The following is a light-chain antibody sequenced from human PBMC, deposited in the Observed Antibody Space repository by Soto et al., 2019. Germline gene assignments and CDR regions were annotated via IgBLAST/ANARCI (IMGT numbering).Light chain of an antibody. J-gene: IGKJ1*01. CDR2: GAS. Sequence: EIVLMQSPGTLSLSPGERATLSCRASQSVSSGYLAWYQQKPGQAPRLLIYGASGRATGIPDRFSGSGSGTDFTLTISRLEPEDFAFYYCQHYGSSLWTFGQGTKVEI. CDR3: QHYGSSLWT. V-gene: IGKV3-20*01. CDR1: QSVSSGY.